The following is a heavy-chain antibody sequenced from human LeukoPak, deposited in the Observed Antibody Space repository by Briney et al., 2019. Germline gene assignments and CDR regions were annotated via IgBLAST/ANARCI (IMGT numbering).Heavy chain of an antibody. CDR1: GFTFSSYW. J-gene: IGHJ6*02. CDR2: INHNGNVN. Sequence: GGSLRLSCAASGFTFSSYWMNWARQAPGKGLEWVASINHNGNVNYYVDSEKGRFTISRDNAKNSLYLQMSNLRAEDTAVYFCARGGGLDVWGQGATVTVSS. V-gene: IGHV3-7*03. D-gene: IGHD3-16*01. CDR3: ARGGGLDV.